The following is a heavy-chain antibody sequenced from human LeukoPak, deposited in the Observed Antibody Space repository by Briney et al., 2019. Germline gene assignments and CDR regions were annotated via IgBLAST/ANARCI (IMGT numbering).Heavy chain of an antibody. Sequence: SVKVSCKASGGTFSSYAISWVRQAPGQGLEWMGGIIPIFGTANYAQKFQGRVTITADESTSTAYMELSSLRSEDTAVYYCARDRHPNDYGDYGRYYYYYMDVWGKGTTVTISS. CDR1: GGTFSSYA. J-gene: IGHJ6*03. D-gene: IGHD4-17*01. CDR2: IIPIFGTA. V-gene: IGHV1-69*13. CDR3: ARDRHPNDYGDYGRYYYYYMDV.